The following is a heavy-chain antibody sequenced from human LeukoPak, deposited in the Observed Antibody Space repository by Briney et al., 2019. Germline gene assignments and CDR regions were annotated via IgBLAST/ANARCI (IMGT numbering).Heavy chain of an antibody. CDR3: AKRRFESSGYFDH. CDR2: ITGSDGTT. Sequence: GGSLRLSCAASGFTFSSYAMGWVRQAPGKGLEWVSAITGSDGTTYYTNYADSVKGRFTISRDNSRNTVFLQMNSLRAEDTALYNCAKRRFESSGYFDHWGQGILVTLSS. V-gene: IGHV3-23*01. D-gene: IGHD3-22*01. CDR1: GFTFSSYA. J-gene: IGHJ4*02.